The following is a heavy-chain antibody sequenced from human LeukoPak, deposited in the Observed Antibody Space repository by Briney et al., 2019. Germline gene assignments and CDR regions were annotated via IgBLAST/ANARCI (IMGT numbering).Heavy chain of an antibody. J-gene: IGHJ3*02. CDR2: IYYSGST. Sequence: SETLSLTCTVSGGSISSYYRSWIRQPPGRGPEWIGYIYYSGSTNYNPSLKSRVTISVDTSKNQFSLKLSSVPAADTAVYYCARAHSGSYWRNAFDIWGQGTMVTVSS. CDR3: ARAHSGSYWRNAFDI. V-gene: IGHV4-59*01. CDR1: GGSISSYY. D-gene: IGHD1-26*01.